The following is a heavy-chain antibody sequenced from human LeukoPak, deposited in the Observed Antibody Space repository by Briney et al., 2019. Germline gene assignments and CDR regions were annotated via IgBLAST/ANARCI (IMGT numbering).Heavy chain of an antibody. CDR3: ARGRDVVVVAATPFDY. D-gene: IGHD2-15*01. CDR1: GYTFTSYG. V-gene: IGHV1-18*01. CDR2: ISAYNGNT. Sequence: ASVKVSCKASGYTFTSYGISWVRQAPGQGLEWMGWISAYNGNTNYAQKLQGRVTMTTDTSTSTAYMELRSLRSDDTAVYYCARGRDVVVVAATPFDYWGQGTLVTVSS. J-gene: IGHJ4*02.